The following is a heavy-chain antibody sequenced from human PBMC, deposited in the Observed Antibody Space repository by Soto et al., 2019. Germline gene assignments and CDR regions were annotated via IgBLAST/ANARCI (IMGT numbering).Heavy chain of an antibody. CDR2: MRPNSGTT. Sequence: ASVKVSCKTSGNTFTSYDMNWVRQAPGQGLEWMGWMRPNSGTTGYAGKFQGRVSMTRNTSISTANMELSGLTSEDTAVYYCATGRGSTSWYYFDYWGQGTQITVSS. J-gene: IGHJ4*02. CDR3: ATGRGSTSWYYFDY. V-gene: IGHV1-8*01. CDR1: GNTFTSYD. D-gene: IGHD6-13*01.